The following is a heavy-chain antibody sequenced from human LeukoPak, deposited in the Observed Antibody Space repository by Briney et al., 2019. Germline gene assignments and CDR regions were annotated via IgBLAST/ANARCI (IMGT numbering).Heavy chain of an antibody. CDR3: ARDVWDIVVVPAAISGGSLDY. D-gene: IGHD2-2*01. CDR2: ISYDGSNK. J-gene: IGHJ4*02. Sequence: PGRSLRLSCAASGFTFSSYAMHWVRQAPGKGLEWVAVISYDGSNKYYADSVKGRFTISRDNSKNTLYLQMNSLRAGDTAVYYCARDVWDIVVVPAAISGGSLDYWGQGTLVTVSS. V-gene: IGHV3-30-3*01. CDR1: GFTFSSYA.